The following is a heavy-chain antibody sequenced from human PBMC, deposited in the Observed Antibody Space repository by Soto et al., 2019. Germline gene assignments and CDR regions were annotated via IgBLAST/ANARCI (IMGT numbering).Heavy chain of an antibody. D-gene: IGHD3-22*01. CDR2: IYWDDTN. Sequence: QITLKESGPTLVKPTQTLTLICTFSGFSLSSSGVGVGWIRQPPGKALEWVALIYWDDTNRYSPSLKSGLTITKDTSKGQVVLTMTNMDPVDTATYYCAHIRVTMIVGAGYFQHWGQGTLVTVSS. V-gene: IGHV2-5*02. J-gene: IGHJ1*01. CDR3: AHIRVTMIVGAGYFQH. CDR1: GFSLSSSGVG.